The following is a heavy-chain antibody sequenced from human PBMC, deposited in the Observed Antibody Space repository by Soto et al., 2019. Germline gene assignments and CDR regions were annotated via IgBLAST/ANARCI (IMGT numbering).Heavy chain of an antibody. CDR1: SDSISRSHW. J-gene: IGHJ6*03. V-gene: IGHV4-4*02. CDR3: ARSYRRYCSGGSCYSYYYYMDV. CDR2: IYYSGSV. Sequence: SETLSLTCAVSSDSISRSHWLTWVRQSPGKGLEWLGDIYYSGSVYYNPSLRSRISISMDKSNNQFSLNLSSVTAADTAVYYCARSYRRYCSGGSCYSYYYYMDVWGKGTTVTVSS. D-gene: IGHD2-15*01.